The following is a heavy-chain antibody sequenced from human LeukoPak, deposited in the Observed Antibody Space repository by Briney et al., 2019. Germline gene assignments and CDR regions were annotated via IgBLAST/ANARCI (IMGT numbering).Heavy chain of an antibody. J-gene: IGHJ6*02. V-gene: IGHV3-30*03. Sequence: GGSLRLSCAASGFIFKDYWMIWVCQAPGKGLEWVAVISYDGSNKYYADSVKGRFTISRDNSKNTLYLQMNSLRAEDTAVYYCAREMANYYYYYGMDVWGQGTTVTVSS. CDR3: AREMANYYYYYGMDV. D-gene: IGHD5-24*01. CDR1: GFIFKDYW. CDR2: ISYDGSNK.